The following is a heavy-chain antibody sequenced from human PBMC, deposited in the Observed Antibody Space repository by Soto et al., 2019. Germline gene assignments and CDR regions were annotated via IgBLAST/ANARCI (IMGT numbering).Heavy chain of an antibody. Sequence: SVKVSCKASGVTFSSYAISWVGQAPVQVLEWMVGIIPICGTANYAQKFQGRVTITAEESTSTAYMELSSLRSEDTAVYYCARGGYSSGWGYYYGMDFWGQGTTVTVSS. D-gene: IGHD6-19*01. J-gene: IGHJ6*02. V-gene: IGHV1-69*13. CDR3: ARGGYSSGWGYYYGMDF. CDR2: IIPICGTA. CDR1: GVTFSSYA.